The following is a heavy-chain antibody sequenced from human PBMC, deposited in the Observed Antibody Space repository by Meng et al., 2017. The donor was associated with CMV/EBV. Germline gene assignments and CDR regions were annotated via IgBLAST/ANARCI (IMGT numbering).Heavy chain of an antibody. CDR3: ARIAAAGRFDY. Sequence: ITQKESGPPLVNPTQPPTLTCTFSGFSLSTIGVGVGWIRQPPGKALEWLALIYWDDDKRYSPSLKSRLTITKDTSKNQVVLTMTNMDPVDTATYYCARIAAAGRFDYWGQGTLVTVFS. CDR2: IYWDDDK. CDR1: GFSLSTIGVG. D-gene: IGHD6-13*01. V-gene: IGHV2-5*02. J-gene: IGHJ4*02.